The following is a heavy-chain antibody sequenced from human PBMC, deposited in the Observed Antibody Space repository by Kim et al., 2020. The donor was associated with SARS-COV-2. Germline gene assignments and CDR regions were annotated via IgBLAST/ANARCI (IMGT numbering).Heavy chain of an antibody. CDR1: GFTFGDYA. CDR2: IRSKTYGGTT. Sequence: GGSLRLSCTASGFTFGDYAMTWVRQAPGKGPEFVGFIRSKTYGGTTEYAASVKGRFTISRDDSNSIAYLQMNNLKSEDTAVYYCTRALTSSWYDSWGQGTLVTVSS. CDR3: TRALTSSWYDS. J-gene: IGHJ5*01. V-gene: IGHV3-49*04. D-gene: IGHD2-2*01.